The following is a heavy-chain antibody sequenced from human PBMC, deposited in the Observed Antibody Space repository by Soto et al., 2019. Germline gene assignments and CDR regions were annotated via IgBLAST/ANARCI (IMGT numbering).Heavy chain of an antibody. J-gene: IGHJ4*02. CDR2: IWYDGSNK. Sequence: GGSLRLSCAASGFTFSSFAMHWVRQAPGKRLEWVAVIWYDGSNKYYADSVKGRFTISRDNSKNTLYLQMNSLRAEDTAVYYCATGGPTVTTIDKYYFDYWGQGTLVTVS. V-gene: IGHV3-33*01. CDR1: GFTFSSFA. D-gene: IGHD4-17*01. CDR3: ATGGPTVTTIDKYYFDY.